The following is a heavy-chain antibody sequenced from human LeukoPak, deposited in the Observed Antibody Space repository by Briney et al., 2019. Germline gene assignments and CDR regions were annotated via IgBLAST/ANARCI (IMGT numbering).Heavy chain of an antibody. CDR1: GGTFSSYA. V-gene: IGHV1-69*05. CDR2: IIPIFGTA. D-gene: IGHD4-17*01. J-gene: IGHJ6*03. Sequence: SVKVSCKASGGTFSSYAISWVRQAPGQGLEWMGGIIPIFGTANYAQEFQGRVTITTDESTSTAYMELSSLRSEDTAVYYCARGWTVTTDYYYYYMDVWGKGTTATVSS. CDR3: ARGWTVTTDYYYYYMDV.